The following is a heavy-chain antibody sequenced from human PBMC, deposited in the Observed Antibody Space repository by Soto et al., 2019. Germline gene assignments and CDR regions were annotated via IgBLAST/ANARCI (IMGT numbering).Heavy chain of an antibody. Sequence: APVKVSCKTSGYTFSNYGITWVRQAPGQPLEWLGWISLYSDGTNYAQKFQGRVSMTTDTSTTTAYMELRSLKFDDTAVYYCARVVPGAEAWFGPWGQGTLVTVSS. CDR2: ISLYSDGT. CDR1: GYTFSNYG. V-gene: IGHV1-18*01. D-gene: IGHD2-2*01. J-gene: IGHJ5*02. CDR3: ARVVPGAEAWFGP.